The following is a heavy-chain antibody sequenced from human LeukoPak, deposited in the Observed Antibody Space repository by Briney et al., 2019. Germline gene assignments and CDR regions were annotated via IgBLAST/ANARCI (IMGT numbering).Heavy chain of an antibody. Sequence: GESLKISCMGSGYSFTSYWISWVRQMPGKGLGWMGRIDPSDSYTNYSPSFQGHVTISADKSISTAYLQWSSLKASDTAMYYCASHPIDYGDEKGCYFDYWGQGTLVTVSS. D-gene: IGHD4-17*01. CDR3: ASHPIDYGDEKGCYFDY. CDR2: IDPSDSYT. CDR1: GYSFTSYW. J-gene: IGHJ4*02. V-gene: IGHV5-10-1*01.